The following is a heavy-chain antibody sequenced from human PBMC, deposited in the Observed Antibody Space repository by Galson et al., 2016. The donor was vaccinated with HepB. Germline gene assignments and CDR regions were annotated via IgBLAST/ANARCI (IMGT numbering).Heavy chain of an antibody. V-gene: IGHV3-53*01. CDR1: GFSVSDNY. J-gene: IGHJ1*01. CDR3: ATRLGYCRGGTCFGRY. CDR2: IYSDGRT. Sequence: SLRLSCAVFGFSVSDNYMRWVRQAPGKGLEWVSLIYSDGRTHHAESVKGRFTISRDNTKNTVYLQMNSLRVEDSAIYYCATRLGYCRGGTCFGRYWGQGSLVIVS. D-gene: IGHD2-15*01.